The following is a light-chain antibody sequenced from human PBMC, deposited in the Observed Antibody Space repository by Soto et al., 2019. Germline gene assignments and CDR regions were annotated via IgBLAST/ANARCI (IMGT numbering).Light chain of an antibody. V-gene: IGLV2-14*01. J-gene: IGLJ2*01. Sequence: CTGXSSDVGGYNYVSWYQQHPGKAPKLMISEVSYRPXGVSNRFSGSKSGNTASLTISGLQAEDEADYYCSSYTSSRSLVFGGGTKLTVL. CDR2: EVS. CDR3: SSYTSSRSLV. CDR1: SSDVGGYNY.